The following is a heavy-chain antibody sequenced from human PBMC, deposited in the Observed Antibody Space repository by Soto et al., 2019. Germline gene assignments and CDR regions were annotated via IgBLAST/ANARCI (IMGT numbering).Heavy chain of an antibody. V-gene: IGHV3-30-3*01. CDR2: ISFDGTKK. CDR1: GFTFNIYA. J-gene: IGHJ6*02. D-gene: IGHD4-17*01. CDR3: AREDDYGYRYINYGLDV. Sequence: GGSLRLSCAASGFTFNIYALHWVRQAPGKGLEWVAVISFDGTKKYYSDSVKGRFTISRDNLKNTLYLQMNNLRVEDAALYFCAREDDYGYRYINYGLDVWGQGTTVTGLL.